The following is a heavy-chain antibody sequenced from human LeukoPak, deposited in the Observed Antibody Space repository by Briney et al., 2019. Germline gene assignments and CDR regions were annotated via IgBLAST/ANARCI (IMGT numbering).Heavy chain of an antibody. CDR3: AKDIGSGRYPEEVNYGMDV. CDR2: ISWNSGSI. Sequence: GGSLRLSCAASGFTFDDYAMHWVRQAPGKGLEWVSGISWNSGSIGYADSVKGRFTISRDNAKNSLYLQMNSLRAEDTALYYCAKDIGSGRYPEEVNYGMDVWGQGTTVTVSS. V-gene: IGHV3-9*01. J-gene: IGHJ6*02. D-gene: IGHD3-10*01. CDR1: GFTFDDYA.